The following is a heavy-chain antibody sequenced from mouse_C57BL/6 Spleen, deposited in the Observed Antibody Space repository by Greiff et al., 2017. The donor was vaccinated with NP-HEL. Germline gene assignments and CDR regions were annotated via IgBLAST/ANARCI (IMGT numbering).Heavy chain of an antibody. CDR3: ASDGYSFAY. CDR2: IYPGSGNT. J-gene: IGHJ3*01. CDR1: GYTFTDYY. D-gene: IGHD2-3*01. V-gene: IGHV1-76*01. Sequence: QVQLKQSGAELVRPGASVKLSCKASGYTFTDYYINWVKQRPGQGLEWIARIYPGSGNTYYNEKFEGKATLTAEKSSSTAYMQLSSLTSEDSAVYFCASDGYSFAYWGQGTLVTVSA.